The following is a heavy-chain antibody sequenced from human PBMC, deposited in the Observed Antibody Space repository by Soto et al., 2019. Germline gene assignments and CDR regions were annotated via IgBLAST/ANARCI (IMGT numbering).Heavy chain of an antibody. CDR2: INPYKSNT. D-gene: IGHD2-15*01. CDR3: ARVHLGSGGALIN. CDR1: GYTFSNYG. V-gene: IGHV1-18*01. Sequence: QVQLVQSGTEGKKPGASVKVSCKASGYTFSNYGITWVRQAPGQGLEWMGWINPYKSNTNYAQEFQGRVTVTTDTPTSTAYMELRSLRSDDTAVYYCARVHLGSGGALINWGPGTLVTVSS. J-gene: IGHJ4*02.